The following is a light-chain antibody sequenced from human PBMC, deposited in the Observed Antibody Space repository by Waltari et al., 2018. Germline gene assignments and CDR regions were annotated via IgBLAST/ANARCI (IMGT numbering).Light chain of an antibody. J-gene: IGLJ2*01. CDR3: SSYTSSRTLV. Sequence: QSALTQPASVSEPPGQSITIACTATRSYVGGFNYVSWYQQHPGKAPKLMIYEFNQRPSGVPIGFSGSKSGNTASLTISGLQAEDEADYYCSSYTSSRTLVFGGGTKLTVL. V-gene: IGLV2-14*01. CDR2: EFN. CDR1: RSYVGGFNY.